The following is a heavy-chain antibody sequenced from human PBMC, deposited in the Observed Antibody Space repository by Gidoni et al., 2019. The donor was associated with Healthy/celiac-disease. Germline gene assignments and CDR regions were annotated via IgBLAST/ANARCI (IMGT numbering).Heavy chain of an antibody. Sequence: EVQLVESGGGLVQPGWSLRLSCAASGFTVSSNYMRWVRQAPGQGLKWVSVIYSVGSTYYADSVKGRFTISRHNSNNTLYLQMNSLRAEDTAVYYCARAVGRYYYDSSGYQNYYYYGMDVWGQGTTVTVSS. V-gene: IGHV3-53*04. CDR2: IYSVGST. CDR1: GFTVSSNY. CDR3: ARAVGRYYYDSSGYQNYYYYGMDV. J-gene: IGHJ6*02. D-gene: IGHD3-22*01.